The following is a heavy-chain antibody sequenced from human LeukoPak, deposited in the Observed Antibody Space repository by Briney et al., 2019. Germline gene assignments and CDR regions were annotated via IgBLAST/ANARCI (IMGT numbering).Heavy chain of an antibody. CDR3: ARRSSRVRGVISPFDY. CDR1: GFSINGGYF. J-gene: IGHJ4*02. V-gene: IGHV4-38-2*01. CDR2: IYYSGST. Sequence: SETLSLTCAVSGFSINGGYFWAWIRQSPGKGLEWIGSIYYSGSTYYNPSLKSRVTISVDTSKNQFSLKLSSVTAAGTAVYYCARRSSRVRGVISPFDYWGQGTLVTVSS. D-gene: IGHD3-10*01.